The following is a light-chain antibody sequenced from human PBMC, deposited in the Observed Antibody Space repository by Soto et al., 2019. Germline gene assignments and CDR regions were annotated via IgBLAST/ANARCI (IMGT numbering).Light chain of an antibody. CDR1: QSVSSSY. CDR2: GAS. J-gene: IGKJ4*01. V-gene: IGKV3-20*01. Sequence: EIVLTQSPGTLSLSPGERATLSCRASQSVSSSYLAWYQQKPGQAPRLLIYGASSRATGIPDRFSGSGSGTDFSLTIGRLEPEDFAVYYGQQYGNSPITFGGGTKVEIK. CDR3: QQYGNSPIT.